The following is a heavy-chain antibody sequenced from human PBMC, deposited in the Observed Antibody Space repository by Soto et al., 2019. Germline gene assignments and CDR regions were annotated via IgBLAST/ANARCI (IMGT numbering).Heavy chain of an antibody. J-gene: IGHJ6*02. CDR1: GYTFASSD. V-gene: IGHV1-8*01. CDR2: MNPNSGNT. CDR3: ASGSAPTYYYGMDV. Sequence: ASVKVSCKASGYTFASSDINWVRQATGQGLEWMGWMNPNSGNTAYAQKFQGRVTMTRNTSISTAYMELSSLRSEDTAVYYCASGSAPTYYYGMDVWGQGTTVTVSS.